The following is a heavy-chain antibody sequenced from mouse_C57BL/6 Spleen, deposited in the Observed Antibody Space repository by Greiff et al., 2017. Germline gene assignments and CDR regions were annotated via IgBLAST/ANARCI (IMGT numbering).Heavy chain of an antibody. J-gene: IGHJ2*01. Sequence: DVQLVQSGGGLVKPGASLKLSCAASGFTFSSYAMSWVRQTPEKRLEWVATISYGGSYTYYPDNVKGRFTISRDNAKNNLYLQMSHLKSEDTAVYYCARDNDYLDYWGQGTTLTVSS. CDR1: GFTFSSYA. V-gene: IGHV5-4*01. CDR3: ARDNDYLDY. CDR2: ISYGGSYT.